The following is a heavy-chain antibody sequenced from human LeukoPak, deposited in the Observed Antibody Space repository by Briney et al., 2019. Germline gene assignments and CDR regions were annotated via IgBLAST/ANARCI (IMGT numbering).Heavy chain of an antibody. D-gene: IGHD3-22*01. CDR3: ARETDSSVPDY. V-gene: IGHV3-30-3*01. Sequence: PGGSLRLSCAASGFTFSNYAMHWVCQAPGKGLEWVAVLSSDGSNEYYADSVKGRFTISRDNSKNTLYPQMSSLRVEDTAVYYCARETDSSVPDYWGQGTLVTVSS. CDR1: GFTFSNYA. J-gene: IGHJ4*02. CDR2: LSSDGSNE.